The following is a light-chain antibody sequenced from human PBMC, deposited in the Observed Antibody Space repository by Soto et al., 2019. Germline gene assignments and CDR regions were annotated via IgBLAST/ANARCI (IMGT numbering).Light chain of an antibody. CDR3: QQYDNLPPYT. CDR1: QDISNY. J-gene: IGKJ2*01. CDR2: DAS. V-gene: IGKV1-33*01. Sequence: DIQMTQSPSSLSASVGDRVTITCQASQDISNYLNWYQQKPGKAPKLLIYDASHLETGVPSRFSGSGSGPDFTFAISSLQPEDIATYYYQQYDNLPPYTFGQGTKLEIK.